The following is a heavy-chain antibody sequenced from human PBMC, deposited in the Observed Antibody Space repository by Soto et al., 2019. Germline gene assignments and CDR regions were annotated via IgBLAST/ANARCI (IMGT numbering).Heavy chain of an antibody. CDR3: ARARGQRYRNAFLV. CDR1: GDSISTNSHY. D-gene: IGHD3-9*01. CDR2: IYYRGTT. J-gene: IGHJ3*01. Sequence: SETLSLTCTVSGDSISTNSHYWNWVRRPPGKGLEWIASIYYRGTTYYSQSLKGRATISVDTSQNLFSLNLKSATAADTAVYFCARARGQRYRNAFLVWGRGTMVTVSS. V-gene: IGHV4-39*01.